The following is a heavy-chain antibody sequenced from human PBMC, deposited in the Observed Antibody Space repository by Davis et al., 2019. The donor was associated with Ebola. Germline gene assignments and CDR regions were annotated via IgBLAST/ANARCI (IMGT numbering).Heavy chain of an antibody. Sequence: GESLKISCAASGFTFSSYAMSWVRQTPGKGLEWVSAITGSGSLTGYADSVKGRFTISRDNSKNTLNMQMHSLRVEDTAVYYCANLRGVDYWGQGTLVTVSS. CDR2: ITGSGSLT. CDR1: GFTFSSYA. J-gene: IGHJ4*02. V-gene: IGHV3-23*01. CDR3: ANLRGVDY. D-gene: IGHD1-26*01.